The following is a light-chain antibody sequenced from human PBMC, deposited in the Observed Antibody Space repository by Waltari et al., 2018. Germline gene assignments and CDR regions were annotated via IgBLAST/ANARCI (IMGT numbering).Light chain of an antibody. CDR3: TSYSGSDTVV. Sequence: QAALTQPPPESGPPGQSVPIPCTGPRRDIGGYNYVSWYQQHPGKAPKLIIDEVTERPSGVPDRFSGSKSGNTASLTVSGLRTEDEADYYCTSYSGSDTVVFGGGTKLTVL. J-gene: IGLJ2*01. CDR1: RRDIGGYNY. CDR2: EVT. V-gene: IGLV2-8*01.